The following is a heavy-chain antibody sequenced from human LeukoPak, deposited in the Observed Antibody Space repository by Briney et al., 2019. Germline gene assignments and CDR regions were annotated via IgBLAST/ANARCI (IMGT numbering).Heavy chain of an antibody. Sequence: KPGGSLRLSCAASGFTFSSYSMNWVRQAPGKGLEWVSSISSSSSYIYYADSVKGRFTISRDNAKNSLYLQMNSLRADDTAVYYCTRDPTSEGRRDYWGQGTLVTVSS. CDR3: TRDPTSEGRRDY. CDR1: GFTFSSYS. CDR2: ISSSSSYI. D-gene: IGHD2-2*01. J-gene: IGHJ4*02. V-gene: IGHV3-21*04.